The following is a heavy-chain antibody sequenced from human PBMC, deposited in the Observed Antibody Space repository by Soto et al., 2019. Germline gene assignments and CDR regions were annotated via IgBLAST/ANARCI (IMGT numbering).Heavy chain of an antibody. CDR1: GYTFTSYA. CDR3: AREGRGDSGRPWYY. Sequence: QVQLVQSGAEVKKPGASVKVSCKASGYTFTSYAMHWVRQAPGQRLEWMGWINAGNGNTKYSQKFQGRVTITRDTSASTADMELSSLRSEDTAVYYCAREGRGDSGRPWYYWGQGTLVTVSS. J-gene: IGHJ4*02. V-gene: IGHV1-3*01. D-gene: IGHD1-26*01. CDR2: INAGNGNT.